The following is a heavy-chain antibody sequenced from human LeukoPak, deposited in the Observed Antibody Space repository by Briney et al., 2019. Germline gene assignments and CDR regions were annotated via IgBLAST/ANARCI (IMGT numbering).Heavy chain of an antibody. J-gene: IGHJ3*02. CDR3: AKDGTYSSGWYHDAFDI. CDR2: ISGSGGST. Sequence: GGSLRLSCAASGFIFSDFAMTWVRQAPGKGLEWVSAISGSGGSTYYADSVKGRFTISRDNSKNTLYLQMNSLRAEDTAVYYCAKDGTYSSGWYHDAFDIWGQGTMVTVSS. D-gene: IGHD6-19*01. CDR1: GFIFSDFA. V-gene: IGHV3-23*01.